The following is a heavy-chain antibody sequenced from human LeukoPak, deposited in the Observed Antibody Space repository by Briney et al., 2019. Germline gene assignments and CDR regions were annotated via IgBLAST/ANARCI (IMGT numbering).Heavy chain of an antibody. J-gene: IGHJ4*02. Sequence: GGSLRLSCAASGFTFSSYWMHWVRQVPGKGLVWVSRVSPDGRTTSYADSVEGRFTISRDNAKNTVYLQMISLRADDTAVYYCVRAKSGHYGYSDYWGQGTLVTVSS. D-gene: IGHD5-18*01. CDR3: VRAKSGHYGYSDY. CDR1: GFTFSSYW. V-gene: IGHV3-74*01. CDR2: VSPDGRTT.